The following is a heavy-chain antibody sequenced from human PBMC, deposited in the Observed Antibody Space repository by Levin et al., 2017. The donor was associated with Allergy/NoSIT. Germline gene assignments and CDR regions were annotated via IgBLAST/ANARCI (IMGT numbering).Heavy chain of an antibody. CDR2: ISSSGSII. D-gene: IGHD1-26*01. Sequence: GGSLRLSCAASGFTFSNYHFNWVRQAPGKGLEWLSFISSSGSIIQYADLVKGRFTISRDNAKNSVSLQMRSLRAEDTAVYYCASISETSGRYWGQGTLVTVSS. CDR3: ASISETSGRY. V-gene: IGHV3-48*01. J-gene: IGHJ4*02. CDR1: GFTFSNYH.